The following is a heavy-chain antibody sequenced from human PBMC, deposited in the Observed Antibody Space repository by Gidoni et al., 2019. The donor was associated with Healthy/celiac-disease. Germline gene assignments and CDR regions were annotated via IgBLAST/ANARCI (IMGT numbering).Heavy chain of an antibody. CDR2: INHSGST. V-gene: IGHV4-34*01. Sequence: QVQLQQLGAGLLKPSETLSLTCAVYGGSFSGYYWSWIRQPPGKGLEWIGEINHSGSTNYNPSLKSRVTISVDTAKNQFSLKLSSVTAADTAVYYCARGRRGYSYVSRAPFDYWGQGTLVTVSS. J-gene: IGHJ4*02. D-gene: IGHD5-18*01. CDR1: GGSFSGYY. CDR3: ARGRRGYSYVSRAPFDY.